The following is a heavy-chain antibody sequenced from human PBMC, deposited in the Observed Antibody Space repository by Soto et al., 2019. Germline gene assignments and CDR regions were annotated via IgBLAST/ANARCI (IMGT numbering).Heavy chain of an antibody. CDR1: GFTFGSYS. CDR2: ISSSSSTI. CDR3: AKYGGYHYGTYDY. V-gene: IGHV3-48*01. J-gene: IGHJ4*02. D-gene: IGHD5-18*01. Sequence: EVQLVESGGGLVQPGGPLRLSCAASGFTFGSYSMNWVRQAPGKGLEWVSYISSSSSTIYYADSVEGRFTITRDNAKNSLDRQMNTLRAKDTAVYYCAKYGGYHYGTYDYWGQGTLVAVSS.